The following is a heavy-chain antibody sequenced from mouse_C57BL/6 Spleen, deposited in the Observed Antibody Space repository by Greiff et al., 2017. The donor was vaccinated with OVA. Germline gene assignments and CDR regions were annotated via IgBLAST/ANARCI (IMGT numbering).Heavy chain of an antibody. CDR1: GYTFTSYW. Sequence: VQLQQPGAELVMPGASVKLSCKASGYTFTSYWMHWVKQRPGQGLEWIGEIDPSDSYTNYNQKFKGKSTLTVDKSSSTAYMQLSSLTSEDSAVYYCARPDAMDYWGQGTSVTVSS. CDR3: ARPDAMDY. J-gene: IGHJ4*01. CDR2: IDPSDSYT. V-gene: IGHV1-69*01.